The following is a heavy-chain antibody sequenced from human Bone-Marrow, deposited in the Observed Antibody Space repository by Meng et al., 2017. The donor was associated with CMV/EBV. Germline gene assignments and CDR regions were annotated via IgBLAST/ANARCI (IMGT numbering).Heavy chain of an antibody. J-gene: IGHJ6*02. Sequence: GGSLRLSCAASEFTFSSYAMHWVRQAPGKGLEWVAYIRYDGSKKYHADSVKGRFTISRDNSKNSLYLQMNSLRAEDTAVYYCARLIPAAMYYYYGMDVWGQGTTVTVSS. CDR2: IRYDGSKK. V-gene: IGHV3-30*02. CDR1: EFTFSSYA. CDR3: ARLIPAAMYYYYGMDV. D-gene: IGHD2-2*01.